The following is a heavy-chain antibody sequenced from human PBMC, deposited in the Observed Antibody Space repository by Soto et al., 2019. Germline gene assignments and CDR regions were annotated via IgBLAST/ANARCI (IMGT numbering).Heavy chain of an antibody. Sequence: PVESLKISCKGSGYRFTTSWISWVRQMPGKGLEWMGIIHPADSDTTYSPSFQCQVTISADMSISTAYLRWRSLTASDTAIYYCARGISGRSAEDYFGPWGQGPLVTVCS. CDR2: IHPADSDT. CDR3: ARGISGRSAEDYFGP. J-gene: IGHJ5*02. CDR1: GYRFTTSW. V-gene: IGHV5-51*01. D-gene: IGHD4-17*01.